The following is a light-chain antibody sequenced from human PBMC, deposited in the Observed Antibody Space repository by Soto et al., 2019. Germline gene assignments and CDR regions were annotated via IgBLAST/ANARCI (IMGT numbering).Light chain of an antibody. CDR1: QGISSY. CDR3: QHYNSYSEA. J-gene: IGKJ1*01. V-gene: IGKV1-9*01. Sequence: IQLTQSPSFLSASVGDRVTITCRASQGISSYLAWYQQKPGKAPKLLIYAASTLQSGVPSRFSGNGSGTEFTLTISSLQPDDFATYYCQHYNSYSEAFGQGTKVDI. CDR2: AAS.